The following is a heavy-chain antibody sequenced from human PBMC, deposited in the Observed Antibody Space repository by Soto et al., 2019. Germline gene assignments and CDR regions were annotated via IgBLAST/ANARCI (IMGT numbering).Heavy chain of an antibody. V-gene: IGHV1-3*01. CDR2: INAGNGNT. J-gene: IGHJ6*04. CDR3: ARVLSSSFFYYYSGMDV. D-gene: IGHD6-6*01. CDR1: GYTFTSYA. Sequence: ASVKVSCKASGYTFTSYAMHWVRQAPGQRLEWMVWINAGNGNTKYSQKFQGRVTITRDTSASTAYMELSSLRSEDTAVYYCARVLSSSFFYYYSGMDVGAKGPRVTVSS.